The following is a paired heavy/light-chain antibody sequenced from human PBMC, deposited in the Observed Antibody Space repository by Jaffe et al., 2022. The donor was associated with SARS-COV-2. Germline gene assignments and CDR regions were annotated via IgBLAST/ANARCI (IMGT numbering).Heavy chain of an antibody. CDR3: ARDPPKVYDILTGHFGG. J-gene: IGHJ4*02. V-gene: IGHV1-2*06. Sequence: QVQLVQSGAEVKKPGASVKVSCKTSGYTFTAYYIYWVRQAPGQGLEWVGRINPDSGGTNYAQKFQDRVTMTRDTSISTAYMDLSGLTSDDTAVYYCARDPPKVYDILTGHFGGWGQGTPVTVSS. CDR1: GYTFTAYY. D-gene: IGHD3-9*01. CDR2: INPDSGGT.
Light chain of an antibody. CDR1: SSNIGRNI. CDR2: NNN. Sequence: QSVLSQPPSASGTPGQRVTISCSGSSSNIGRNIVNWYQQLPGTAPKFLIYNNNQRPSGVPDRFSGSKSGTSASLAISGLQSEDEADYYCAAWDDSLNGLVFGGGTKLTVL. J-gene: IGLJ3*02. CDR3: AAWDDSLNGLV. V-gene: IGLV1-44*01.